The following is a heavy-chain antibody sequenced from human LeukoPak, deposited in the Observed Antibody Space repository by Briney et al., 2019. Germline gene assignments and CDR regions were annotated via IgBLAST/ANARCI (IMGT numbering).Heavy chain of an antibody. CDR3: AKEAIRISMVSQH. J-gene: IGHJ1*01. V-gene: IGHV3-23*01. CDR1: GFIFSSYA. D-gene: IGHD3-3*02. Sequence: GGSLRLSCAASGFIFSSYAMSWVRQPPGKGLEWVSSISESGGGTYYADSVKGRFTISRDNSKNTLYLQMSSLRAEDTAAYYCAKEAIRISMVSQHWGQGTLVTVSS. CDR2: ISESGGGT.